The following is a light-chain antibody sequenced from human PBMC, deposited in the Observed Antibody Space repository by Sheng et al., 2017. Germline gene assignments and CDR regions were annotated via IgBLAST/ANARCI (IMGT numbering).Light chain of an antibody. V-gene: IGLV2-14*03. J-gene: IGLJ1*01. Sequence: QSALTQPASVSGSPGQSITISCSGSNIDITSSNSISWFQQHPGKGPKLTLYDVKNRPSGISDRFSGSKSGNTASLTISGLRSDDEAEYHCVFSTSGDTPFLFGTGTTVTVL. CDR2: DVK. CDR3: VFSTSGDTPFL. CDR1: NIDITSSNS.